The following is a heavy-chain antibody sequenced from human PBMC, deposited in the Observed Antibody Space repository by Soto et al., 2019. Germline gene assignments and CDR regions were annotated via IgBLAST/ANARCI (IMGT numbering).Heavy chain of an antibody. CDR3: AREIAARL. V-gene: IGHV3-7*01. D-gene: IGHD6-6*01. Sequence: EVQLVESGGGLVQPGGSLRLSCAASGFTFSSYWMSWFRQAPGKGLEWVANIKQDGSEENYVDSVKGRFTISRDNAKHALYLLMNSLRVEDTAVYYCAREIAARLWGKGTTVTVSS. CDR2: IKQDGSEE. CDR1: GFTFSSYW. J-gene: IGHJ6*04.